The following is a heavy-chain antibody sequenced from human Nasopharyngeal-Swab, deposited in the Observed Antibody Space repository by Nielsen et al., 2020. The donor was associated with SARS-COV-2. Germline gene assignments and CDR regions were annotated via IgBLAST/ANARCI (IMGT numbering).Heavy chain of an antibody. CDR2: IKQGGGER. D-gene: IGHD4-11*01. CDR3: AREANDYSNYRRGTERFDP. Sequence: GGSLRLSCAASGFTFSNYYMVWVRQAPGKGLEWLATIKQGGGERYYVDSVKGRFTISSDNAKNSVYLQINSLRAEDTAVYYCAREANDYSNYRRGTERFDPWGQGTLVTVSS. V-gene: IGHV3-7*01. J-gene: IGHJ5*02. CDR1: GFTFSNYY.